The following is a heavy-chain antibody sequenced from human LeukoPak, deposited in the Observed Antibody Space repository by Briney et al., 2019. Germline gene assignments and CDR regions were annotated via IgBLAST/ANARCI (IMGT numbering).Heavy chain of an antibody. D-gene: IGHD6-13*01. CDR3: ARYNSSSWYNYYYYYYMDV. Sequence: SETLSLTCAVSGGSFSGHYWNWIRQPPGKGLEWIGEINHGGSTNYNPSLKSRVTISVDTSQNQFSLRLSSVTAADTAVYYCARYNSSSWYNYYYYYYMDVWGKGTTVTISS. J-gene: IGHJ6*03. CDR2: INHGGST. CDR1: GGSFSGHY. V-gene: IGHV4-34*01.